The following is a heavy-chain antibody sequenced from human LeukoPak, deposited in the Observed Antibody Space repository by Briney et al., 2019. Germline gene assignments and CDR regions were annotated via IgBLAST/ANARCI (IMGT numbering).Heavy chain of an antibody. V-gene: IGHV3-53*01. J-gene: IGHJ6*02. CDR2: IYSGGST. CDR1: GFTFSSYA. D-gene: IGHD3-3*02. CDR3: ASRIFGGMDV. Sequence: GGSLRLSCAASGFTFSSYAMSWVRQAPGKGLEWVSVIYSGGSTYYADSVKGRFTISRDNSKNTLYLQMNSLRAEDTAVYYCASRIFGGMDVWGQGTTVTVSS.